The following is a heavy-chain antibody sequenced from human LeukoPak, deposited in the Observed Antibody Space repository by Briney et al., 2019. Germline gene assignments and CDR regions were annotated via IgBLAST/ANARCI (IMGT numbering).Heavy chain of an antibody. Sequence: ASVKVSCKASGYTFTSYGISWVRQAPGQGLEWMGWISAYNGNTNYAQKLQGRVTMTTDTSTSTAYMELRSLRSDDTAVYYCARKIPSYCSSTSCYTYFDYWGQGTLVTVSS. CDR3: ARKIPSYCSSTSCYTYFDY. J-gene: IGHJ4*02. CDR2: ISAYNGNT. CDR1: GYTFTSYG. D-gene: IGHD2-2*02. V-gene: IGHV1-18*01.